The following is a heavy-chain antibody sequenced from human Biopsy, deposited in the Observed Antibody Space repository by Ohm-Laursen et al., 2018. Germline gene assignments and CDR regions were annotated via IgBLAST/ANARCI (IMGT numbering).Heavy chain of an antibody. J-gene: IGHJ4*02. CDR1: GGSISNYF. V-gene: IGHV4-59*01. CDR3: ALGGGSYVNFDY. D-gene: IGHD1-26*01. Sequence: GTLSLTWAVSGGSISNYFWTWIRQPPGKGLEWIGYFRFEDRTGYNSSLKSRVTISADTSKNQFSLRLSSVTAADTAVYYCALGGGSYVNFDYWGQGTLVTVSS. CDR2: FRFEDRT.